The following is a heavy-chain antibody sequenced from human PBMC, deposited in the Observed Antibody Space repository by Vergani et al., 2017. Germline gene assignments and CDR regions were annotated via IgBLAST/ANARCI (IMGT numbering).Heavy chain of an antibody. Sequence: QVQLQESGPGLVKPSETLSLTCTVSGDSVISTDYHWGWIRQPPGKGLEWIGSMDYSGSTSYNPSLECRIPISFETPKNQFSLRLTSVTAADTAVYYCASKRGACRAAYCHSYDFWGPGTLVGVSS. V-gene: IGHV4-39*01. J-gene: IGHJ4*02. CDR3: ASKRGACRAAYCHSYDF. CDR2: MDYSGST. D-gene: IGHD2-15*01. CDR1: GDSVISTDYH.